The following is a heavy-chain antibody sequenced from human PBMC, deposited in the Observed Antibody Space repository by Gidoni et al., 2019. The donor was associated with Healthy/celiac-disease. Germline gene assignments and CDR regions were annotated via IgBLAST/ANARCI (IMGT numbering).Heavy chain of an antibody. D-gene: IGHD4-17*01. Sequence: QVQLQQWGAGLLKPSETLSLTCAVYGGSFSGYYWSWIRQPPGKGLEWIGEINHSGSTNYNPSLKSRVTISVDTSKNQFSLKLSSVTAADTAVYYCARVESNIYGDCFDYWGQGTLVTVSS. CDR2: INHSGST. CDR1: GGSFSGYY. J-gene: IGHJ4*02. CDR3: ARVESNIYGDCFDY. V-gene: IGHV4-34*01.